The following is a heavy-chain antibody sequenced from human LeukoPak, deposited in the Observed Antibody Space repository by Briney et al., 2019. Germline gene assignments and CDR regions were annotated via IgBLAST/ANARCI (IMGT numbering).Heavy chain of an antibody. CDR2: IASSSSYM. CDR1: GFTFSLYT. V-gene: IGHV3-21*01. Sequence: GGSLRLSCVASGFTFSLYTLNWVCQSPGEGLEWISSIASSSSYMYYADSVKGRFTISRDNAKNSLYLQMNSLRAEDTAVYYCARAGTSRTGYYYYYMDVWGKGTTVTVSS. CDR3: ARAGTSRTGYYYYYMDV. J-gene: IGHJ6*03. D-gene: IGHD2-2*01.